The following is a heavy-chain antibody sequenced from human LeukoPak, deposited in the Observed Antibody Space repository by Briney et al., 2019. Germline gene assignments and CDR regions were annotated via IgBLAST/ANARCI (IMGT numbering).Heavy chain of an antibody. CDR3: ARQLGIAAAGSGY. Sequence: GESLKISCKGSGYTFTTYWIAWVRQMPGKGLEWMGIICPGDSDTRYSPSFQGQVTISADKSINTAYLQWSSLKASDTAMYYCARQLGIAAAGSGYWGQGTQVTVSS. D-gene: IGHD6-13*01. CDR1: GYTFTTYW. V-gene: IGHV5-51*01. J-gene: IGHJ4*02. CDR2: ICPGDSDT.